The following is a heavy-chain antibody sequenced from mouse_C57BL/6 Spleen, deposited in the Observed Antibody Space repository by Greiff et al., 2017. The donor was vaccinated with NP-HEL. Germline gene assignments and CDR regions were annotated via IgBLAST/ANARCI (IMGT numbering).Heavy chain of an antibody. V-gene: IGHV1-64*01. J-gene: IGHJ2*01. D-gene: IGHD1-1*01. Sequence: QVQLQQSGAELVKPGASVKLSCKASGYTFTSYWMHWVKQRPGQGLEWIGMIHPNSGSTNYNEKFKSKATLTVDKSSSTAYMQLSSLTSEDSAVYYCARSYYGSSDFDYWGQGTTLTVSS. CDR3: ARSYYGSSDFDY. CDR2: IHPNSGST. CDR1: GYTFTSYW.